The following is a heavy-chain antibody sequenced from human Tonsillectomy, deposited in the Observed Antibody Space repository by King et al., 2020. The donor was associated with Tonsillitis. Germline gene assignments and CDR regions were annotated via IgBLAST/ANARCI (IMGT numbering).Heavy chain of an antibody. CDR1: GFTFSDYY. Sequence: VQLVESGGGLVKPGGSLRLSSVASGFTFSDYYMSWIRQAPGEGLEWDSYISSSSGVRYYADSVKGRFTISRDNAKNSLYLQMNSLRAEDTAVYYCAREGDYPLDYWGQGTLVTVSS. V-gene: IGHV3-11*01. J-gene: IGHJ4*02. CDR3: AREGDYPLDY. CDR2: ISSSSGVR. D-gene: IGHD4-17*01.